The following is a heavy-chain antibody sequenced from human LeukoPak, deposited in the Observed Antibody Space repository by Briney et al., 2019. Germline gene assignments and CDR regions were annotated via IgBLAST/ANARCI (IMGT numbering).Heavy chain of an antibody. CDR2: INQDGSER. J-gene: IGHJ4*02. CDR1: GFGFSNYA. Sequence: GGSLRLSCAASGFGFSNYAMSWVREAPGMGLEWVAIINQDGSERYYVDSVKGRFTVSRDSAKNSLYLQMNSLRVEDTAVYYCARDKITGASTNDYWGQGTLVTVSS. CDR3: ARDKITGASTNDY. D-gene: IGHD1-14*01. V-gene: IGHV3-7*01.